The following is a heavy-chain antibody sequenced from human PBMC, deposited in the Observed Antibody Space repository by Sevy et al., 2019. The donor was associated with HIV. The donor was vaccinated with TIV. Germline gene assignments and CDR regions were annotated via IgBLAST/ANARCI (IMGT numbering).Heavy chain of an antibody. J-gene: IGHJ6*02. V-gene: IGHV3-23*01. Sequence: GGSPRLSCAASGFTFSSYAMSWVRQAPGKGLQWVSVISGSGGSTYYADSVKGRFTIFRDNSKNTMYLQMNSLRAEDTAVYYCARRPDFGVVIPTGVMDVWGQGTTVTVSS. CDR2: ISGSGGST. CDR1: GFTFSSYA. CDR3: ARRPDFGVVIPTGVMDV. D-gene: IGHD3-3*01.